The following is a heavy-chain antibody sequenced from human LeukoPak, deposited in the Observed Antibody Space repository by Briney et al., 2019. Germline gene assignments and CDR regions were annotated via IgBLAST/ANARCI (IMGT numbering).Heavy chain of an antibody. Sequence: GGSLRLSCRTSGFAFNNYAMNWVRQPPGKGLEWVSGISGFNTYYADSVNGRFTISRDNSENVLYLQMNRLRVEDTAVYYCVKDVCTSPRCLLYSDSWGQGALVTVSS. CDR1: GFAFNNYA. V-gene: IGHV3-23*01. CDR3: VKDVCTSPRCLLYSDS. CDR2: ISGFNT. D-gene: IGHD2-2*01. J-gene: IGHJ4*02.